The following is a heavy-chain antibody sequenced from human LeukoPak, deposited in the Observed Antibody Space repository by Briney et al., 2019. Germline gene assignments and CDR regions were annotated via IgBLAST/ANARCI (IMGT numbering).Heavy chain of an antibody. D-gene: IGHD2-15*01. CDR2: IIPILGIA. CDR1: GGTFSSYA. Sequence: ASVTVSCKASGGTFSSYAISWVRQAPGQGLEWMGRIIPILGIANYAQKFQGRVTITADKSTSTAYMELSSLRSEDTAVYYCARSRAYCSGGSCYSPWSPWGQGTLVTVSS. J-gene: IGHJ5*02. CDR3: ARSRAYCSGGSCYSPWSP. V-gene: IGHV1-69*04.